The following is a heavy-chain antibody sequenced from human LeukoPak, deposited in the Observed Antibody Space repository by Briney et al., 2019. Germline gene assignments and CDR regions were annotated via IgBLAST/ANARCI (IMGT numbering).Heavy chain of an antibody. Sequence: SETLSLTCAVYGGSFSGYYWSWIRQPPGKGLEWIGEINHSGSTNYNPSLKSRVTISVDTSKNQFSLKLSSVTAADTAVYYCARDVRAVVPAAISNYFDYWGQGTLVTVSS. CDR3: ARDVRAVVPAAISNYFDY. D-gene: IGHD2-2*01. CDR2: INHSGST. J-gene: IGHJ4*02. CDR1: GGSFSGYY. V-gene: IGHV4-34*01.